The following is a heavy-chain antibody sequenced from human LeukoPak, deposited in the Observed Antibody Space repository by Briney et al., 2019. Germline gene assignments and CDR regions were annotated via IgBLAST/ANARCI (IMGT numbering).Heavy chain of an antibody. J-gene: IGHJ4*02. CDR2: IDWDDDK. D-gene: IGHD1-26*01. Sequence: GSGPTLVNPTQTLTLTCTFSGFSLSTSGMCVSWIRQPPGKALEWLARIDWDDDKYYSTSLKTRLTISKDTSKNQVVLTMTNMDPVDTATYYCARIRYSGSYGPADYWGQGTLVTVSS. CDR3: ARIRYSGSYGPADY. V-gene: IGHV2-70*11. CDR1: GFSLSTSGMC.